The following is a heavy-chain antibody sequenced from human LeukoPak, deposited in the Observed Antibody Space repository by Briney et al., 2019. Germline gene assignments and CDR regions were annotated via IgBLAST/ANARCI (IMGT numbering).Heavy chain of an antibody. CDR3: ARDPRGGYYYVMGI. V-gene: IGHV1-18*01. CDR2: ISAYNGNT. J-gene: IGHJ6*02. CDR1: GYTFTSYG. Sequence: ASVKVSCKASGYTFTSYGISWVRQAPGQGLEWMGWISAYNGNTNYAQQLQGRVTMTTDTSTSTVYMELRSLRSDDTAVYYCARDPRGGYYYVMGIWGQGTTVTVSS.